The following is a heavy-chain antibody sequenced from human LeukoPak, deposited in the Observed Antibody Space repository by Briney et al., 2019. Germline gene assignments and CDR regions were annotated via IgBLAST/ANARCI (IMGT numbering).Heavy chain of an antibody. Sequence: GGSLRLSCAASGFTIGYYWMTWVRQAPGKGLEWVANIKQDGSEKYYVNSVKGRFTISRDNAKNSVYLQMSSPRAEDTAVYYCARAIGIAGSYWGQGTLVTVSS. CDR2: IKQDGSEK. CDR1: GFTIGYYW. J-gene: IGHJ4*02. D-gene: IGHD1-20*01. V-gene: IGHV3-7*01. CDR3: ARAIGIAGSY.